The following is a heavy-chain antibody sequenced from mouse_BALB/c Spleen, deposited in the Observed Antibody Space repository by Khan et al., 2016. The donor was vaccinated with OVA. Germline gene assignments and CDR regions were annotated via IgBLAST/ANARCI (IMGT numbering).Heavy chain of an antibody. Sequence: VQLQQSGAELAKPADSVKISCKVSGYSFTSYWMHWIKQRPGQGLEWIGYINPTSGYTDYNQKFKDKAILTADKSSSTAYMQLSSLTSDDATVYYYARNRIDYWGQGTTLTVSS. V-gene: IGHV1-4*01. CDR1: GYSFTSYW. CDR2: INPTSGYT. CDR3: ARNRIDY. J-gene: IGHJ2*01.